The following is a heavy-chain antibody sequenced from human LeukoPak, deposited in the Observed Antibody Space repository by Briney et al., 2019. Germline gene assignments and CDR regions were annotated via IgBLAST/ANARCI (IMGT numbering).Heavy chain of an antibody. CDR3: AITTDYYGSGSYYSYYYYYYMDV. J-gene: IGHJ6*03. V-gene: IGHV4-34*01. D-gene: IGHD3-10*01. CDR2: INHSGST. Sequence: SETLSLTCAVYGGSLSGYYWSWIRQPPGKGLEWIGEINHSGSTNYNPSLKSRVTISVDTSKNQFSLKLSSVTAADTAVYYCAITTDYYGSGSYYSYYYYYYMDVWGKGTTVTVSS. CDR1: GGSLSGYY.